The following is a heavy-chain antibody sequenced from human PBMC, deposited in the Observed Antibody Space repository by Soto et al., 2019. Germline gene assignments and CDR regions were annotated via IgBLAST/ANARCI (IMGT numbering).Heavy chain of an antibody. V-gene: IGHV4-30-4*01. CDR2: ISYSGST. CDR3: ARVKLMEPDYYDSSGQIDY. CDR1: GGSISSGEYY. D-gene: IGHD3-22*01. Sequence: SETLSLTCTVSGGSISSGEYYWTWIRQPPGKGLEWIGYISYSGSTHYSPSLKSRVSITVDTSKNQFSLNLASVSAEDTAVYYCARVKLMEPDYYDSSGQIDYWGQGTLVTVS. J-gene: IGHJ4*02.